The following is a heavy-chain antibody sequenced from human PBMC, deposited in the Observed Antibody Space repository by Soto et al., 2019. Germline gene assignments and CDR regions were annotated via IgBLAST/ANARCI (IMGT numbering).Heavy chain of an antibody. V-gene: IGHV5-51*01. CDR1: GYSFTSYW. J-gene: IGHJ6*02. Sequence: PGESLKISCKGSGYSFTSYWIGWVRQMPGKGLEWMGIIYPGDSDTRYSPSFQGQVTISADKSISTAYLQWSSLKASDTAMYYCARARSYYDFWSGSNYYYYYGMDVWGQGTTVTVSS. CDR3: ARARSYYDFWSGSNYYYYYGMDV. D-gene: IGHD3-3*01. CDR2: IYPGDSDT.